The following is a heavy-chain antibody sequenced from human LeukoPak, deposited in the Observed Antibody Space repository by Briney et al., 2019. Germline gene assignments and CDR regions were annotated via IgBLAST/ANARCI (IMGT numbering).Heavy chain of an antibody. D-gene: IGHD4-17*01. CDR2: ISGSGGST. Sequence: PGGSLRLSCAASGFTFSSYAMSWVRQAPGKGLEWVSAISGSGGSTYYADSVKGRFTISRDNSKNTLYLQMNSLRAEDTAVYYCAKSRETDYGDYSYYHDGMDVWGQGTTVSVSS. CDR3: AKSRETDYGDYSYYHDGMDV. V-gene: IGHV3-23*01. J-gene: IGHJ6*01. CDR1: GFTFSSYA.